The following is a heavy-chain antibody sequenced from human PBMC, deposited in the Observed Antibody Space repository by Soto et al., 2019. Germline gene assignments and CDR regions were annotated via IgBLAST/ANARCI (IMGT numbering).Heavy chain of an antibody. CDR3: TRVDVRGYSYGYPRRRNHPIDD. CDR1: GFTFGDYA. V-gene: IGHV3-49*04. D-gene: IGHD5-18*01. Sequence: GGSLRLSCTASGFTFGDYAMGWVRQAPGKGLEWVGFIRSKAYGGTTEYAASVKGRFTISRDDSKSIAYLQMNSLKTEDTAVYYCTRVDVRGYSYGYPRRRNHPIDDWGQGTLVTVAS. CDR2: IRSKAYGGTT. J-gene: IGHJ4*02.